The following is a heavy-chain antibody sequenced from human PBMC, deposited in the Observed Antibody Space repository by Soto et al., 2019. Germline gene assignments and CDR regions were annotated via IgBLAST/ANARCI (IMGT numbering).Heavy chain of an antibody. CDR2: ISYDGSNK. Sequence: PGGSLRLSCAASGFTFSSYAMHWVRQAPGKGLEWVAVISYDGSNKYYADSVKGRFTISRDNSKNTLYLQMNSLRAEDTAVYYCARGPDTGIVGATDYWGQGT. D-gene: IGHD1-26*01. J-gene: IGHJ4*02. V-gene: IGHV3-30-3*01. CDR3: ARGPDTGIVGATDY. CDR1: GFTFSSYA.